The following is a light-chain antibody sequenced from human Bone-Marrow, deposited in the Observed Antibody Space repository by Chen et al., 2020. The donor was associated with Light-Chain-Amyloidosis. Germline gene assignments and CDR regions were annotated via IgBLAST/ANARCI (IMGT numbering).Light chain of an antibody. CDR1: ESLLYRSNNKNY. V-gene: IGKV4-1*01. J-gene: IGKJ2*01. CDR2: WAS. CDR3: QQYYSTPYT. Sequence: DIVMTQSPDSLAVSLGERATINCKSSESLLYRSNNKNYLGWYQQKPGQSPKLLMYWASTRESGVPDRFSGSGSGTDFTLTISSLQAEDVAVYYCQQYYSTPYTFGQSTKLEIQ.